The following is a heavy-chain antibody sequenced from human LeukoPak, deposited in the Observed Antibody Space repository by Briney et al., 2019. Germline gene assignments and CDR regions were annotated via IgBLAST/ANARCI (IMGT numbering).Heavy chain of an antibody. CDR3: ASSPSGSYSDFDY. CDR2: TYYSGST. J-gene: IGHJ4*02. D-gene: IGHD1-26*01. Sequence: SQTLSLTCTVSGGSISSGGYYWSWIRQHPGKGLEWIGYTYYSGSTYYNPSLKSRVTISVDTSKNQFSLKLSSVTAADTAVYYCASSPSGSYSDFDYWGQGTLVTVSS. V-gene: IGHV4-31*03. CDR1: GGSISSGGYY.